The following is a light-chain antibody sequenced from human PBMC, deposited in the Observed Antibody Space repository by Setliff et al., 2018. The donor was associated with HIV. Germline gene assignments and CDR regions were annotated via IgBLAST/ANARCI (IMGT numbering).Light chain of an antibody. J-gene: IGLJ1*01. V-gene: IGLV1-40*01. CDR1: SSNFGAGYD. CDR2: GNN. CDR3: QSYDSSLSGYV. Sequence: QSALTQPPSVSGTPGQRVTISCTGSSSNFGAGYDVHWYQQLPGTAPKLLISGNNNRPSGVSDRFSGSKSGTSASLAITGLQAEDEADYYCQSYDSSLSGYVFGTGTKVTVL.